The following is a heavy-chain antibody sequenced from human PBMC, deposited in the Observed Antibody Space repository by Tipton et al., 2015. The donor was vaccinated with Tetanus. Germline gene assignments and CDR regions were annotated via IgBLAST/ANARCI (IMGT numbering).Heavy chain of an antibody. Sequence: TLSLTCTVSDGSISSGDYYWSWIRQPPGKGLEWIGYMYHSGQAYYNSSLKSRVVILVDTSKNQFSLKLSSVTAADTAVYYCARYSIVATSNNWFDPWGQGTLVTVSS. CDR3: ARYSIVATSNNWFDP. J-gene: IGHJ5*02. CDR1: DGSISSGDYY. D-gene: IGHD5-12*01. CDR2: MYHSGQA. V-gene: IGHV4-30-4*01.